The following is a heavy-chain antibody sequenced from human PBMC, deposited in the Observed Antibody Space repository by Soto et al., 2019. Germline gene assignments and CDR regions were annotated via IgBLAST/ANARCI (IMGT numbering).Heavy chain of an antibody. J-gene: IGHJ2*01. CDR1: GFTFSDYY. V-gene: IGHV3-11*06. CDR2: ISSSSSYT. D-gene: IGHD3-22*01. Sequence: GGSLRLSCAASGFTFSDYYMSWIRQAPGKGLEWVSYISSSSSYTNYADSVKGRFTISRDNAKNSLYLQMNSLRAEDTAVYYCARLNYYDSKEVFFDLWGRGTLVTVSS. CDR3: ARLNYYDSKEVFFDL.